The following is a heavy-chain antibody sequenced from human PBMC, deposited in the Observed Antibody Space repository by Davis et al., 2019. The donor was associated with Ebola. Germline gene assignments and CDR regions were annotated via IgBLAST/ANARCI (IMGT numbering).Heavy chain of an antibody. V-gene: IGHV1-2*06. CDR2: INPNSGGT. CDR3: ARGKQQLPSGWFDP. D-gene: IGHD6-13*01. CDR1: GYTFTGYY. Sequence: ASVKVSCKASGYTFTGYYMHWVRQAPGQGLEWMGRINPNSGGTNYAQKFQGRVTMTRDTSISTAYMELSSLRSEDTAVYYCARGKQQLPSGWFDPWGQGTLVTVSS. J-gene: IGHJ5*02.